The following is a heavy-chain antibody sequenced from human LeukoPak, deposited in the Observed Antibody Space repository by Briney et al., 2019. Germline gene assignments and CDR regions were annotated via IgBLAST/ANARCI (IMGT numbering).Heavy chain of an antibody. CDR1: GFTFSSYR. V-gene: IGHV3-21*01. Sequence: GGSLRLSCAASGFTFSSYRMNWVRQAPGKGLEWVSSISTGSSYIYYADSMKGRFTISRDNAKNSLYLQMNSLRAEDTAVYYCASEVVAANIWSNYWGQGTLVTVSS. CDR3: ASEVVAANIWSNY. CDR2: ISTGSSYI. J-gene: IGHJ4*02. D-gene: IGHD3-22*01.